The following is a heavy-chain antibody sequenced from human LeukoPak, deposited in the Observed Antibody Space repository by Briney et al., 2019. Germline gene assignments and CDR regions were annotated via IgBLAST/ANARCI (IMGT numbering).Heavy chain of an antibody. CDR1: GYTFTGYY. V-gene: IGHV1-2*02. J-gene: IGHJ4*02. CDR3: ARDQYCGGDCYSTFDY. CDR2: INPNSGGT. D-gene: IGHD2-21*01. Sequence: ASVKVSCMASGYTFTGYYMHWVRQAPGQGLEWMGWINPNSGGTNYAQRFQGRVTMTRDTSISTAYMELSRLRSDDTAVYYCARDQYCGGDCYSTFDYWGQGALVTVSS.